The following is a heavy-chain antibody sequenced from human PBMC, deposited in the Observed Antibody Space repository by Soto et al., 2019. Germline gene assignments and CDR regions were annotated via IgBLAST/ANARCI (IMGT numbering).Heavy chain of an antibody. CDR2: IYPGDSDT. J-gene: IGHJ3*02. Sequence: GESLKISCKGSGYSFTSYWIGWVRQMPGKGLEWMGIIYPGDSDTRYSPSFQGQVTISADKSISTAYLQWSSLKASDTAMYYCAIQGDQQLVRNDAFDIWGQGTMVTVSS. D-gene: IGHD6-13*01. CDR3: AIQGDQQLVRNDAFDI. CDR1: GYSFTSYW. V-gene: IGHV5-51*01.